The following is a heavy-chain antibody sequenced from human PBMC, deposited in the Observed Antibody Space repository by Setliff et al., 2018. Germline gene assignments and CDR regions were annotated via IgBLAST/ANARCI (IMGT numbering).Heavy chain of an antibody. Sequence: SETLSLTCTVSGGSISSGSNYWSWIRQPAGRGLEWIGHIDPSGNTNYHPSLKSRVTISGDTSKNQFSLKLTSVTAADAAVYFCARSLGSGSYYNSRPFYSDYWGQGTLVTVSS. D-gene: IGHD3-10*01. V-gene: IGHV4-61*09. CDR1: GGSISSGSNY. CDR3: ARSLGSGSYYNSRPFYSDY. J-gene: IGHJ4*02. CDR2: IDPSGNT.